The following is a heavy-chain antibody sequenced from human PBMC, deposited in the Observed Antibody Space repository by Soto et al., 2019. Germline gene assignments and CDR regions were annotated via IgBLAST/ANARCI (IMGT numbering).Heavy chain of an antibody. CDR2: IYYSGST. Sequence: SETLSLTCTVSGGSISSGGYYWSWIRQHPGKGLEWIGYIYYSGSTYYNPSLKSRVTISVDTSKNQFSLKLSSVTAADTAVYYCARDKSKYSGYDYGAFDIWGQGSMVTVSS. CDR3: ARDKSKYSGYDYGAFDI. J-gene: IGHJ3*02. V-gene: IGHV4-31*03. D-gene: IGHD5-12*01. CDR1: GGSISSGGYY.